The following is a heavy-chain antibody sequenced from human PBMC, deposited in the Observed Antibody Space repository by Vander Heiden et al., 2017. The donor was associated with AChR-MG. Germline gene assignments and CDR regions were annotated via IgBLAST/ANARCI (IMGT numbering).Heavy chain of an antibody. V-gene: IGHV3-30*18. D-gene: IGHD2-15*01. CDR2: ISHDGSQK. Sequence: QVQLVESGGGVVQPGRSLRLSCAASAFTFSTYGTARARQAPGKGLEWVAVISHDGSQKYYTDSVKGRFTISRDNSKNTLYLQMKSLRAEDTAVYYCAKHLAWAVGVDYWGQGTLVTVSS. J-gene: IGHJ4*02. CDR1: AFTFSTYG. CDR3: AKHLAWAVGVDY.